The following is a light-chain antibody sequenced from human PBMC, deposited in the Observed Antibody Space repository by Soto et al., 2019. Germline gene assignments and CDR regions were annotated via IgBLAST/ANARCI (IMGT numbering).Light chain of an antibody. CDR2: GAS. J-gene: IGKJ1*01. CDR3: QQYGNSPWT. Sequence: VXXQSPGXXSLXXXERATXSCRXSQRVGSSYLAWYQHKPDQATRLLIYGASGRDTGTPDRVSGGGSGTDVSLTISRLEPEDFAVYYCQQYGNSPWTFGQGTKVDI. V-gene: IGKV3-20*01. CDR1: QRVGSSY.